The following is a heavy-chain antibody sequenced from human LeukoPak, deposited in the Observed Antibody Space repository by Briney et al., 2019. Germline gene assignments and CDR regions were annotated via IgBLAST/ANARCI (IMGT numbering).Heavy chain of an antibody. V-gene: IGHV4-30-4*08. CDR3: ARGKRSYDILTGYYKAPPDY. CDR2: IYYSGST. Sequence: PSETLSLTCTVSGGSISSGDYYWSWIRHPPGKGLEWIGYIYYSGSTYYNPSLKSRVTISVDTSKNQFSLKLSSVTAADTAVYYCARGKRSYDILTGYYKAPPDYWGQGTLVTVSS. J-gene: IGHJ4*02. D-gene: IGHD3-9*01. CDR1: GGSISSGDYY.